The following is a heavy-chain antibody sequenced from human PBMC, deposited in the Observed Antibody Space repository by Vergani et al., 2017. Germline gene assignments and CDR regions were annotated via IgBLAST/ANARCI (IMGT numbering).Heavy chain of an antibody. CDR2: IIPIFGTA. J-gene: IGHJ4*02. Sequence: QVQLVQSGAEVKKPGSSVKVSCKASGGTFSSYAISWVRQAPGQGLEWMGGIIPIFGTANYAQKFQGRVTMTRDTSISTAYMELSRLRSDDTAVYYCARSRSGYYHFDYWGQGTLVTVSS. CDR1: GGTFSSYA. V-gene: IGHV1-69*06. CDR3: ARSRSGYYHFDY. D-gene: IGHD3-3*01.